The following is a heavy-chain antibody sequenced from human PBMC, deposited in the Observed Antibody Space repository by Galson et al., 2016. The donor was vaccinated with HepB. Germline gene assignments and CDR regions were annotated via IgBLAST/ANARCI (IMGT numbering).Heavy chain of an antibody. CDR2: MYYSGNA. CDR1: GGSISSLGHY. J-gene: IGHJ3*02. CDR3: ARSNYHDTSRAFDI. V-gene: IGHV4-31*03. D-gene: IGHD3-22*01. Sequence: TLSLTCTVSGGSISSLGHYWTWIRQNPDKGLQWIGYMYYSGNAHYNPSLKSRVIISIDPSKNQFSLKLNSVTAADTAVYFCARSNYHDTSRAFDIWGQGTVITVSS.